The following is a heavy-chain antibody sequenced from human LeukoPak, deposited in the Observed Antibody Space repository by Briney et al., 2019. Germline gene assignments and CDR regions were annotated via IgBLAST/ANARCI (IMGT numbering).Heavy chain of an antibody. CDR2: ISGSGGST. CDR3: AKSGFGEFHPYYYYGMDV. J-gene: IGHJ6*02. Sequence: PGGSLRLSCAASGFTFSSYAMSWVRQAPGEGLEWVSAISGSGGSTYYADSVKGRFTISRDNSKNTLYLQMNSLRAEDTAVYYCAKSGFGEFHPYYYYGMDVWGQGTTVTVSS. V-gene: IGHV3-23*01. D-gene: IGHD3-10*01. CDR1: GFTFSSYA.